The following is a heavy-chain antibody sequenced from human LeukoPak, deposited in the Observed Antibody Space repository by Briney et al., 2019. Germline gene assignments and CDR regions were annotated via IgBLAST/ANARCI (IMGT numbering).Heavy chain of an antibody. J-gene: IGHJ5*02. D-gene: IGHD3-16*01. CDR1: GYTFTSYD. V-gene: IGHV1-8*03. CDR3: ARRGGVWTRLGNWFDP. Sequence: ASVKVSCKASGYTFTSYDINWVRQATGQGLEWMGWMNPNSGNTGYAQKFQGRVTITRNTSISTAYMELSSLRSEDTAVYYCARRGGVWTRLGNWFDPWGQGTLVTVSS. CDR2: MNPNSGNT.